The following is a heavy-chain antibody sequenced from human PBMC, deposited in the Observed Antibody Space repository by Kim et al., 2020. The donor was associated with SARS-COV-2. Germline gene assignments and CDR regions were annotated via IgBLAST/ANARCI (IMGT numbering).Heavy chain of an antibody. CDR2: GSV. Sequence: GSVGYAAAVKGRFTISRDNSENSLNLEMNSLRAEDTALYYCANGGRGMDVWGQGTTVTVSS. J-gene: IGHJ6*02. CDR3: ANGGRGMDV. D-gene: IGHD1-26*01. V-gene: IGHV3-9*01.